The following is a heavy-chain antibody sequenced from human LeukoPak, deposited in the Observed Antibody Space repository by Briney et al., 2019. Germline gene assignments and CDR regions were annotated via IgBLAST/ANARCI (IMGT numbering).Heavy chain of an antibody. CDR1: GFTFSSYA. D-gene: IGHD1-26*01. CDR2: ISGSGGST. V-gene: IGHV3-23*01. J-gene: IGHJ6*03. Sequence: GGSLRLSCAASGFTFSSYAMSWVRQAPGKGLEWASAISGSGGSTYYADSVKGRFTISRDNSKNTLYLQMNSLRAEDTAVYYCAKSGSRSYYSYYYMDVWGKGTTVTVSS. CDR3: AKSGSRSYYSYYYMDV.